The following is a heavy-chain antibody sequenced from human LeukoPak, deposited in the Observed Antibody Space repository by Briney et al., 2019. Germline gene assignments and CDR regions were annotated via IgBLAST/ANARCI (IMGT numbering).Heavy chain of an antibody. J-gene: IGHJ5*02. V-gene: IGHV4-59*01. CDR2: IYYSGST. CDR3: ARDILTGYYSGWFDP. D-gene: IGHD3-9*01. Sequence: SETLSLTCTVSGGSISSYYWSWIRQPPGKGLGWIVYIYYSGSTNYNPSLKSRVTISVDTSKNQFSLKLSSVPAADTAAYYCARDILTGYYSGWFDPWGQGTLVTVSS. CDR1: GGSISSYY.